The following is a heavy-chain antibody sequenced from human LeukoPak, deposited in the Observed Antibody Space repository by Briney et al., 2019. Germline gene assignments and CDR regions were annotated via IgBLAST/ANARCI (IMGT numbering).Heavy chain of an antibody. CDR1: GFTFSNYG. CDR2: VSGSGDTT. CDR3: AKARSNSGYSTSDS. Sequence: GGSLRLSCAASGFTFSNYGMSWVRQAPGKGLEWVSTVSGSGDTTYYADSVKGRFTISRDNSKNTLYLQMTGLRAEDTALYYCAKARSNSGYSTSDSWGQGTLVTVSS. J-gene: IGHJ4*02. V-gene: IGHV3-23*01. D-gene: IGHD3-22*01.